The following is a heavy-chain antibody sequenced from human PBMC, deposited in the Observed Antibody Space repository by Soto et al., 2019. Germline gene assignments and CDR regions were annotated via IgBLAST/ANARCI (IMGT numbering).Heavy chain of an antibody. V-gene: IGHV3-11*01. CDR2: ISSSGSTI. D-gene: IGHD5-12*01. CDR1: GFTFSDYY. J-gene: IGHJ5*02. Sequence: PGGSLRLSCAASGFTFSDYYMSWIRHAPGKGLEWVSYISSSGSTIYYADSVKGRFTISRDNAKNSLYLQMNSLRAEDTAVYYCARDGSGYDPYNWFDPWGQGTLVTVSS. CDR3: ARDGSGYDPYNWFDP.